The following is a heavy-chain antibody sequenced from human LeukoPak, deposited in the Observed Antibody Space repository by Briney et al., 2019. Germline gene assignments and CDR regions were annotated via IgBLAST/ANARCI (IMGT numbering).Heavy chain of an antibody. CDR1: DFTFSNAW. J-gene: IGHJ6*02. D-gene: IGHD3-3*01. CDR3: TTQVLESYGMDV. Sequence: GGSLRLSCAASDFTFSNAWMNWVRQAPGKGLEWVGRIKSKTDGGTTDYAAPVKGRFTISRDDSKNTLYLQMNSLKTEDTAVYYCTTQVLESYGMDVWGQGTTVTVSS. V-gene: IGHV3-15*07. CDR2: IKSKTDGGTT.